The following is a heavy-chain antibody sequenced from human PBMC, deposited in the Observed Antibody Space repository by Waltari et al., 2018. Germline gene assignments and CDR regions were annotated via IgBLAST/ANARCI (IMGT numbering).Heavy chain of an antibody. CDR1: GFTFGAHA. J-gene: IGHJ6*02. D-gene: IGHD3-16*01. V-gene: IGHV3-49*03. CDR2: IRSKIYGGTA. Sequence: EVQLVESGGGLVQPGRSLRLSCTTSGFTFGAHALSWFRQAPGNGLGWVGFIRSKIYGGTADYAASVKGRFTVSRDDSKSIAYLQMDSLKTEDTAVYYCSRVSASGDGMDVWGQGTTVTVSS. CDR3: SRVSASGDGMDV.